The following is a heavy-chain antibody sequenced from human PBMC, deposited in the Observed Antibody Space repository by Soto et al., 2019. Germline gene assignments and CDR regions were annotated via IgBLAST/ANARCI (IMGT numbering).Heavy chain of an antibody. Sequence: QVQLVQSGVEVKKPGSSVRVSCKASGDTFMNSVISWVRQAPGQGLEWMGGTIPLFGTTDYAQKFQGRLTITTDESTTTAYMEVSRLTSEDTAVYYCVAELDFGKLSVVWGQGTTVIVSS. V-gene: IGHV1-69*01. D-gene: IGHD3-10*01. CDR2: TIPLFGTT. J-gene: IGHJ6*02. CDR3: VAELDFGKLSVV. CDR1: GDTFMNSV.